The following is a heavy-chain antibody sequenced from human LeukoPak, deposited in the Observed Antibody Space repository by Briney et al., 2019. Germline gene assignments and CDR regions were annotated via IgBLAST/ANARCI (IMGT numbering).Heavy chain of an antibody. V-gene: IGHV4-34*01. J-gene: IGHJ5*02. Sequence: PSETLSLTCAVYGGSFSGYYWSWIRQPPGKGLEWIGEINHSGSTNYNPSLKSRVTISVDTSKNQFSLKLSSMTAADTAVYYCARTSIYYDSSGYRSWGQGTLVTVSS. CDR1: GGSFSGYY. D-gene: IGHD3-22*01. CDR3: ARTSIYYDSSGYRS. CDR2: INHSGST.